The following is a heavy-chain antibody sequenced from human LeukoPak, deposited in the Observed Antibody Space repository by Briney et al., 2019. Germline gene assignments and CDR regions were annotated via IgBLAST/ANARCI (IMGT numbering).Heavy chain of an antibody. J-gene: IGHJ4*02. D-gene: IGHD6-13*01. Sequence: GGSLRLSCAASGFTFSSYGMHWVRQVPGKGLEWVAFIRYDGSNKYYADSVKGRFTISRDNSKNTLYLQMNSLRAEDTAVYYCASYIAAAGPFDYWGQGTLVTVSS. CDR2: IRYDGSNK. V-gene: IGHV3-30*02. CDR3: ASYIAAAGPFDY. CDR1: GFTFSSYG.